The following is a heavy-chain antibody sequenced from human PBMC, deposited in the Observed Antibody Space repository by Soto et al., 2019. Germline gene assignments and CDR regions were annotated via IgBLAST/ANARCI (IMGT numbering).Heavy chain of an antibody. D-gene: IGHD5-12*01. CDR3: ARVDRGYDFRRPYYYYYMDV. V-gene: IGHV4-59*01. CDR2: IYYSGST. J-gene: IGHJ6*03. Sequence: QVQLQESGPGLVKPSETLSLTCTVSGGSISSYYWSWIRQPPGKGLEWIGYIYYSGSTNYNPSLKSRVTISVDTSKNQFSLKLSSVTAADTAVYYCARVDRGYDFRRPYYYYYMDVWGKGTTVTVSS. CDR1: GGSISSYY.